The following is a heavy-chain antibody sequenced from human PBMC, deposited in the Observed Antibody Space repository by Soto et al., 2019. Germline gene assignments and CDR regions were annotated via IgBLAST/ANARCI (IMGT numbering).Heavy chain of an antibody. CDR2: VYHSGST. D-gene: IGHD1-1*01. CDR3: ARTSTSGTGFDY. J-gene: IGHJ4*02. CDR1: GGPNTTSNW. V-gene: IGHV4-4*02. Sequence: SNTLALTFAVSGGPNTTSNWVSWVRQPPGKGLEWIGEVYHSGSTNYNPSFKSRVAMSVDKSKNQFSLKLNSVTAAETALYYCARTSTSGTGFDYWGQGSLVPVSS.